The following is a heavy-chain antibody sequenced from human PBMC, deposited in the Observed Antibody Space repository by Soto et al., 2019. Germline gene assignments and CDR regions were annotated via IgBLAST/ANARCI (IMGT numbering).Heavy chain of an antibody. Sequence: QVQLVQSGAEVKKPGASVTVSCKASGYSFSNYGISWVRQAPGQGIECVGWISTYSGNTNSAQRFRGRVSLTTYTYTSTAYMELRGLASDGTAVYYCARDWSYPSGGIDYGGQGTLVTVSS. D-gene: IGHD6-25*01. V-gene: IGHV1-18*01. CDR3: ARDWSYPSGGIDY. CDR2: ISTYSGNT. CDR1: GYSFSNYG. J-gene: IGHJ4*02.